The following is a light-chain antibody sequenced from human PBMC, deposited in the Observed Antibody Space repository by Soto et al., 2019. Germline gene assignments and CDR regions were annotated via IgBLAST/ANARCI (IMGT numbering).Light chain of an antibody. Sequence: DIQMTQSPSTLSASVGDRVTITCRASQGISIWLAWYQQKPGIAPKLLIFKASSLESGVPSRFSDRGSGTEFTLTISSLQPDDSATYYCQQYHDSSPTFGQGTKLEIK. CDR2: KAS. CDR3: QQYHDSSPT. J-gene: IGKJ2*01. CDR1: QGISIW. V-gene: IGKV1-5*03.